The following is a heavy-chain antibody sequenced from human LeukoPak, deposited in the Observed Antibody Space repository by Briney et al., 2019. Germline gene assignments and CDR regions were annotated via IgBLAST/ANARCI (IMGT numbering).Heavy chain of an antibody. CDR1: GYTFTSYG. D-gene: IGHD3-10*02. CDR3: ARTRRITMSYARVGWFDP. Sequence: ASVKVSCKASGYTFTSYGISWVRQAPGQGLEWMGWISAYNGNTNYAQKLQGRVTMTTDTSTSTAYMELRSLRSDDTAVYYCARTRRITMSYARVGWFDPWGQGTLVTVSS. CDR2: ISAYNGNT. V-gene: IGHV1-18*01. J-gene: IGHJ5*02.